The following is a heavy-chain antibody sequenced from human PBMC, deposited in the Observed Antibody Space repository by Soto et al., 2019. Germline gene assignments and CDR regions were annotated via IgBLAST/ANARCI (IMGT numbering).Heavy chain of an antibody. CDR2: IWYDGSNK. CDR1: GFTFSSYG. CDR3: ARVFPLAYYDFWSGPSEAFDI. Sequence: GGSLRLSCAASGFTFSSYGMHWVRQAPGKGLEWVAVIWYDGSNKYYADSVKGRFTISRDNSKNTLYLQMNSLGAEDTAVYYCARVFPLAYYDFWSGPSEAFDIWGQGTMVTVSS. D-gene: IGHD3-3*01. V-gene: IGHV3-33*01. J-gene: IGHJ3*02.